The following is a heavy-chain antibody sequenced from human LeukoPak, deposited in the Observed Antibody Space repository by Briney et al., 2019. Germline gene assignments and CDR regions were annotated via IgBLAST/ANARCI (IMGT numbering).Heavy chain of an antibody. CDR1: GGSISSGDYY. J-gene: IGHJ2*01. CDR2: IYYSGST. D-gene: IGHD4-17*01. CDR3: ARTYGDYGWYFDL. V-gene: IGHV4-30-4*01. Sequence: SQTLSLTCTVSGGSISSGDYYWSWIRQPPGKGLEWSGYIYYSGSTNYNPSLKSRVTISVDTSKNQFSLKLSSVTAADTAVYYCARTYGDYGWYFDLWGRGTLVTVSS.